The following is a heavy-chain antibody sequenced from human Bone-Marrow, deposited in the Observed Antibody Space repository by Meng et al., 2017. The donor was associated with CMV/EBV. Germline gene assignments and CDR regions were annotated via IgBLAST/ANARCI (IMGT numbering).Heavy chain of an antibody. CDR3: ARDRPLRGRSDYDETYYYYYSGMDV. D-gene: IGHD5-12*01. Sequence: ASVKVSCKASGYTFTSYGISWVRQAPGQGLEWMGWISPNSGGTNYAQKFQGRVIMTSDTSINTAYMDLSRLTSDDTAVYYCARDRPLRGRSDYDETYYYYYSGMDVWGQGTTVTVSS. J-gene: IGHJ6*02. CDR1: GYTFTSYG. V-gene: IGHV1-2*02. CDR2: ISPNSGGT.